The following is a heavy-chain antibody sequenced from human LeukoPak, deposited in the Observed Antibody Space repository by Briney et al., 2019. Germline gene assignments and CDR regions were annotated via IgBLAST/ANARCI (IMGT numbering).Heavy chain of an antibody. Sequence: GRSLRLSCAASGFTFSSYAMHWVRQAPGKGLEWVAVIWYDGSNKYYADSVKGRFTISRDNSKNTLYLQMNSLRAEDTAVYYCARDPARALYYFDYWGQGTLVTVSS. CDR1: GFTFSSYA. CDR2: IWYDGSNK. J-gene: IGHJ4*02. CDR3: ARDPARALYYFDY. V-gene: IGHV3-33*08.